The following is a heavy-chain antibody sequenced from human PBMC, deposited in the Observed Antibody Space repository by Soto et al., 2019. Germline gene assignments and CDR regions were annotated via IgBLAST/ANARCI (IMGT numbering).Heavy chain of an antibody. D-gene: IGHD6-13*01. Sequence: EVRLVESGGGLVKPGGSLRLSCEASGFTFSSYSMNWVRQAPGKGLEWVSTIHYSGYSMYYADSVKGRFAISRDTAKNSLYLQMNSLRAEDSAVYYCARDQGIAANLDYWGQGTLVTVSS. CDR3: ARDQGIAANLDY. J-gene: IGHJ4*02. V-gene: IGHV3-21*01. CDR2: IHYSGYSM. CDR1: GFTFSSYS.